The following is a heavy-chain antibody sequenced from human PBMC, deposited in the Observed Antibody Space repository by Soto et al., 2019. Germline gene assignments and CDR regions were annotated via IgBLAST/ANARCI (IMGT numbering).Heavy chain of an antibody. CDR3: TTGWIGQLAPYYYHGMDV. D-gene: IGHD6-6*01. Sequence: EVQLVESGGGLVKPGGSLRLSCAASGFTFSNAWMSWVRQAPGKGLEWVGRIKSKTDGGTTDYAAPVKGRFTISRDDSKNTLYLQMSSLKTEYTAVYYCTTGWIGQLAPYYYHGMDVWGQGTTVTVSS. CDR2: IKSKTDGGTT. J-gene: IGHJ6*02. CDR1: GFTFSNAW. V-gene: IGHV3-15*01.